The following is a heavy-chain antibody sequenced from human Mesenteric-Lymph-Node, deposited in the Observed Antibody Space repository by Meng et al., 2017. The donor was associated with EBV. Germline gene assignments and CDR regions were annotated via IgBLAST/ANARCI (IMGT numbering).Heavy chain of an antibody. V-gene: IGHV1-18*01. CDR3: AKDGTPYCAGDCYLDY. D-gene: IGHD2-21*02. CDR2: ISGYNGNT. Sequence: QVQLVQSGAEVKKPGASVKVSCKTSGYTFTSYGISWVRQAPGQGLEWMGWISGYNGNTNYAQKLQGRVTMTTDTSTNTAYMDLRSLRSDDTAVYYCAKDGTPYCAGDCYLDYWGQGTLVTASS. J-gene: IGHJ4*02. CDR1: GYTFTSYG.